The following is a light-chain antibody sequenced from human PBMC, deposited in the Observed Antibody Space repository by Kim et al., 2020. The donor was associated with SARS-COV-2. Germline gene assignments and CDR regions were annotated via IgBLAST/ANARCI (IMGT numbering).Light chain of an antibody. V-gene: IGKV1-5*03. CDR2: RAS. CDR3: QQFSSYPYT. CDR1: QSISIS. Sequence: DIQMTQSPSTLSTSVGDGVTITCRASQSISISLAWYQQKPGKAPKLLIYRASSLQSGVPSRFSGSGSGTEFTLAISSLQPDDFATYYCQQFSSYPYTFGQGTKLEI. J-gene: IGKJ2*01.